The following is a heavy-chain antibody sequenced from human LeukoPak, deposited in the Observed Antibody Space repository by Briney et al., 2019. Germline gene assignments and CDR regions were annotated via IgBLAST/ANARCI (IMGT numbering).Heavy chain of an antibody. Sequence: ASVKVSCKASGYTFTSYGISWVRQAPGQGLEWMGWISAYNGNTNYAQKLQGRVTMTTDTSTSTAYMELRSLRSDDTAVYYCARDLRYFDWLEGYYYYMDVWGKGTTVTVSS. CDR2: ISAYNGNT. V-gene: IGHV1-18*01. D-gene: IGHD3-9*01. CDR3: ARDLRYFDWLEGYYYYMDV. J-gene: IGHJ6*03. CDR1: GYTFTSYG.